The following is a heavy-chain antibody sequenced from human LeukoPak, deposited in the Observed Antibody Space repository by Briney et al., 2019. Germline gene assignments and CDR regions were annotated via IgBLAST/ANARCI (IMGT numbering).Heavy chain of an antibody. J-gene: IGHJ4*02. D-gene: IGHD1-26*01. V-gene: IGHV3-33*06. Sequence: QSGGSLRLSCAASGFTFSSYGMHWVRQAPGKGLEWVAVIWYDGSNKYYADSVKGRFTISRDNSKNTLYLQMNSLRAEDTAVYYCAKYSGSYLFDYWGQGTLVTVSS. CDR1: GFTFSSYG. CDR3: AKYSGSYLFDY. CDR2: IWYDGSNK.